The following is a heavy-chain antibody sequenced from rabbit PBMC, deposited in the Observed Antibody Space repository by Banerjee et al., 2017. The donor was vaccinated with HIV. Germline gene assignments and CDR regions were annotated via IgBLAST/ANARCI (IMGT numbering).Heavy chain of an antibody. J-gene: IGHJ6*01. V-gene: IGHV1S40*01. D-gene: IGHD2-1*01. Sequence: QSLEESGGDLVKPGASLTLTCTASGSDISSSSMGWVRQAPGKGLEWIACIYGDSSGTTYYASWVNGRFSISRSTSLNTVTLQMTSLTAADTATYFCVRVSGDDAWGLWCPGILVTVS. CDR3: VRVSGDDAWGL. CDR1: GSDISSSS. CDR2: IYGDSSGTT.